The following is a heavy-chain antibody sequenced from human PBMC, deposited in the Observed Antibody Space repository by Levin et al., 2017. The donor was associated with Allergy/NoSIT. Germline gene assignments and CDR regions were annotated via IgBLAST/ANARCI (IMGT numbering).Heavy chain of an antibody. D-gene: IGHD3-9*01. V-gene: IGHV3-15*01. CDR3: TTVLTNYDILTGPDY. Sequence: GGSLRLSCAASGFTFSNAWMSWVRQAPGKGLEWVGRIKSKTDGGTTDYAAPVKGRFTISRDDSKNTLYLQMNSLKTEDTAVYYCTTVLTNYDILTGPDYWGQGTLVTVSS. J-gene: IGHJ4*02. CDR1: GFTFSNAW. CDR2: IKSKTDGGTT.